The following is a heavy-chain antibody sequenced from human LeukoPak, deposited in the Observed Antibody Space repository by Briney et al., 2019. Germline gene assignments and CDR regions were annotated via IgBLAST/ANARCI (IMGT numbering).Heavy chain of an antibody. CDR2: IYYSGST. D-gene: IGHD2-15*01. Sequence: SETLSLTCTVSGGSISSYYWSWIRQPPGKGLEWIGYIYYSGSTNYNPSLKSRVTISVDTSKNQFSLKLSSVTAADTAVYYCARESVVVAATTYHYYGMDVWGKGTTVTVSS. CDR1: GGSISSYY. CDR3: ARESVVVAATTYHYYGMDV. J-gene: IGHJ6*04. V-gene: IGHV4-59*01.